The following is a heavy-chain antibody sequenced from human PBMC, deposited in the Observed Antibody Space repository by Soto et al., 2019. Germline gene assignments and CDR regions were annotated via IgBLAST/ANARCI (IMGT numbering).Heavy chain of an antibody. V-gene: IGHV3-30*18. J-gene: IGHJ4*02. Sequence: GGSLRLSCAASGFTFNTFGMHWVRQAPGKGLEWVAVISYDGSDKYYSDSVRGRFTISRDNSMNTLYPQMNSLRTEDTAVYYCAKSPNFYCSSYHCYKYYFDYWGQGTLVTVSS. CDR1: GFTFNTFG. CDR3: AKSPNFYCSSYHCYKYYFDY. D-gene: IGHD2-2*01. CDR2: ISYDGSDK.